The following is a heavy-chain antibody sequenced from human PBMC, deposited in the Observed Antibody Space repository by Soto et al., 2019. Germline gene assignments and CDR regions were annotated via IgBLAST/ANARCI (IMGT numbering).Heavy chain of an antibody. CDR3: AKGAYSSGWYRVDNWFDP. V-gene: IGHV3-30*18. Sequence: GGSLRLSCAASGFTFSSYGMHWVRQAPGKGLEWVAVISYDGSNKYYADSVKGRFTISRDNSKNTLYLQMNSLRAEDTAVYYCAKGAYSSGWYRVDNWFDPWGQGTLVTVSS. CDR1: GFTFSSYG. D-gene: IGHD6-19*01. CDR2: ISYDGSNK. J-gene: IGHJ5*02.